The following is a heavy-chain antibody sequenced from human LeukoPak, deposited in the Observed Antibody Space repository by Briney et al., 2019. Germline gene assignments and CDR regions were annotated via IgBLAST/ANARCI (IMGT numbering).Heavy chain of an antibody. CDR2: INHSGST. Sequence: SETLSLTCSVYGGSFSGYYWSWIRQPPRKGLEWIGEINHSGSTNYNPSLKSRVTISVDTSKNQFSLKLSSVTAADTAVYYCARGRVGSGWYVYWGQGTLVTVSS. J-gene: IGHJ4*02. D-gene: IGHD6-19*01. V-gene: IGHV4-34*01. CDR3: ARGRVGSGWYVY. CDR1: GGSFSGYY.